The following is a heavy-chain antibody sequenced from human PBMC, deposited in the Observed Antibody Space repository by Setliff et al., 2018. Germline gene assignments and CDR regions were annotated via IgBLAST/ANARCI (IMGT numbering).Heavy chain of an antibody. CDR2: IWPGDSDT. J-gene: IGHJ4*02. V-gene: IGHV5-51*01. CDR3: ARDSNYEGAYDY. Sequence: PGESLKISCQGSGSRFTSHWIGWVRQMPGKGLEWMGLIWPGDSDTKYSPSFQGRVTISADKSINTAYLEWSSLQASDTAMYYCARDSNYEGAYDYWGQGTLVTVSS. CDR1: GSRFTSHW. D-gene: IGHD4-4*01.